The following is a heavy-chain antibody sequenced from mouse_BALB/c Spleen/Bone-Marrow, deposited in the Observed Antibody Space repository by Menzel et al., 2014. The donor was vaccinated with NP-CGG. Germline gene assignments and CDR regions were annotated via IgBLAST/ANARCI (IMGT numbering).Heavy chain of an antibody. V-gene: IGHV1-26*01. CDR2: INPYDGGT. D-gene: IGHD2-10*02. Sequence: EVKLVESGPELVKPGASMKISCKASGYSFTGYAMNWVKQSHGKNLEWIGLINPYDGGTSYNQKFKGKATLTVDKSSSTAYMELLSLTSEDSAVYYCARHGYGSYVAMDYWGQGTSVTVSS. CDR1: GYSFTGYA. J-gene: IGHJ4*01. CDR3: ARHGYGSYVAMDY.